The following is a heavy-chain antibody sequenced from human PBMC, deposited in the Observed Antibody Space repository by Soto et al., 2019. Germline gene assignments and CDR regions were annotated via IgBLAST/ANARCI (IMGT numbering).Heavy chain of an antibody. J-gene: IGHJ4*02. D-gene: IGHD2-2*02. CDR3: TTDIVVVPAAIGFDY. CDR1: GFTFSNAW. CDR2: IKSKTDGGTT. Sequence: GSLRLSCAASGFTFSNAWMSWVRQAPGKGLEWVGRIKSKTDGGTTDYAAPVKGRFTISRDDSKNTLYLQMNSLKTEDTAVYYCTTDIVVVPAAIGFDYWGQGTLVTVSS. V-gene: IGHV3-15*01.